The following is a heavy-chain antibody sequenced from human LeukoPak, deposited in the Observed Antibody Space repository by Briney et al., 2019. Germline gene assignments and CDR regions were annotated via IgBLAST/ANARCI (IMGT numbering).Heavy chain of an antibody. V-gene: IGHV3-21*01. D-gene: IGHD2-2*02. CDR3: ARVRCSSTSCYNDAFDI. CDR1: GFTFSSYS. J-gene: IGHJ3*02. CDR2: ISSSSNYI. Sequence: GGSLRLSCAASGFTFSSYSMNWVRQAPGKGLEWVSSISSSSNYIYYADSVKGRFTISRDNAKNSLYLQMDSLRAEDTAVYYCARVRCSSTSCYNDAFDIWGQGTMVTVSS.